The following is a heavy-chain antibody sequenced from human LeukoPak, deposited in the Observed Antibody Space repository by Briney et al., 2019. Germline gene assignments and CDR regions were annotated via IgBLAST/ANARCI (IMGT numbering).Heavy chain of an antibody. CDR1: GFTFSSYG. CDR3: AKVTKRYYDFWSGYLPPYYYMDV. V-gene: IGHV3-33*06. J-gene: IGHJ6*03. CDR2: IWYDGSNK. Sequence: GRSLRLSCAASGFTFSSYGRHWVRQAPGKGLEWVAVIWYDGSNKYYADSVKGRFTISRDNSKNTLYLQMNSLRAEDTAVYYCAKVTKRYYDFWSGYLPPYYYMDVWGKGTTVTVSS. D-gene: IGHD3-3*01.